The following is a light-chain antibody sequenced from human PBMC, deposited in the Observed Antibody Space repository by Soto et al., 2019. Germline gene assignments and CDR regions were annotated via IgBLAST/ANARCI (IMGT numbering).Light chain of an antibody. V-gene: IGKV4-1*01. Sequence: DIVMTQSPDSLAVSLGERATINCKSSQSVLYSSNNNNYLAWYQQKPGQPPKLLLYWASTRESGVPDRFSGSGSETDFTLTISSLQAEDVSVYYCQQYYSTPLTFGGGTKVEIQ. CDR3: QQYYSTPLT. CDR1: QSVLYSSNNNNY. CDR2: WAS. J-gene: IGKJ4*01.